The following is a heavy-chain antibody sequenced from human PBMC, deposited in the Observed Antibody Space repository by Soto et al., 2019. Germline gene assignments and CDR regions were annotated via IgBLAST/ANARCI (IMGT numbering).Heavy chain of an antibody. J-gene: IGHJ4*02. V-gene: IGHV3-30*18. CDR1: GFTFSSYG. CDR3: AKIPYYYDSSGDY. Sequence: LRLSCAASGFTFSSYGMHWVRQAPGKGLEWVAVISYDGSNKYYADSVKGRFTISRDNSKNTLYLQMNSLRAEDTAVYYCAKIPYYYDSSGDYWGQGTLVTVSS. D-gene: IGHD3-22*01. CDR2: ISYDGSNK.